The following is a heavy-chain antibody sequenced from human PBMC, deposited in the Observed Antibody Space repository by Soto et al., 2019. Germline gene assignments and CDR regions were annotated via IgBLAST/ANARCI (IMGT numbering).Heavy chain of an antibody. J-gene: IGHJ6*02. CDR2: ISGSGGST. CDR1: GFTFSSYA. D-gene: IGHD4-4*01. Sequence: PGGSLRLSCAASGFTFSSYAMSWVRQAPGKGLEWVSAISGSGGSTYYADSVKGRFTISRDNSKNTLYLQMNSLRAEDTAVYYCASTVTTYYYYGTDVWGQGTTVTVS. CDR3: ASTVTTYYYYGTDV. V-gene: IGHV3-23*01.